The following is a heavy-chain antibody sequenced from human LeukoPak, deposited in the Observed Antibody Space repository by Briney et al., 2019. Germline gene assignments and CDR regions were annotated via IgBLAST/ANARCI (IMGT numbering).Heavy chain of an antibody. V-gene: IGHV4-30-2*01. CDR1: GGSISSGNYY. J-gene: IGHJ6*02. D-gene: IGHD2-2*01. CDR3: ARGFWTSGRYYYYGMDV. Sequence: SETLSLTCTVSGGSISSGNYYWSWIRQPPGKGLEWIGYMYHSGSTHYNPSLKSRVTISVDTSKNQFSLKLSSVTAADTAVYYCARGFWTSGRYYYYGMDVWGQGTTVTVSS. CDR2: MYHSGST.